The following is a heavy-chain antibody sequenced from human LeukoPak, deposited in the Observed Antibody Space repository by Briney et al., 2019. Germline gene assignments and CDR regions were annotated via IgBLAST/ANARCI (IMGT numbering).Heavy chain of an antibody. CDR1: GFSFTSYW. J-gene: IGHJ4*02. CDR2: IYPGDSDT. D-gene: IGHD5-18*01. CDR3: ARSDKSAMVFWY. Sequence: GESLKISCKGSGFSFTSYWIAWVRQMPGKGLEWMGIIYPGDSDTRYSPSFQGQVTISADKSITTAYLQWSSLKASDTAIYYCARSDKSAMVFWYWGQGTLVTVSS. V-gene: IGHV5-51*01.